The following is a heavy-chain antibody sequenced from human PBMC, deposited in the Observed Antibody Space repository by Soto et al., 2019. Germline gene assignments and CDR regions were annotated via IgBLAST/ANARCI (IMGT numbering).Heavy chain of an antibody. D-gene: IGHD6-19*01. CDR2: ISGSGGTT. J-gene: IGHJ3*02. V-gene: IGHV3-23*01. Sequence: EVQLLESGGGLVQPGGSLRLSCAASGFTFSSYAMSWVRQAPGKGLEWGSAISGSGGTTYYADSVKGRFTFSRDNAKNTLYRQMNSLRAEDPAVYYCAKTANGWFSAFDIWGQGTRVTVSS. CDR1: GFTFSSYA. CDR3: AKTANGWFSAFDI.